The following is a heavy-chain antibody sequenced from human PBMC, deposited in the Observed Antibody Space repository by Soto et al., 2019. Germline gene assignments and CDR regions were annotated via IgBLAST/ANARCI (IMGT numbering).Heavy chain of an antibody. CDR3: ARGRVDCSGGSCYSNNYYYYMDV. D-gene: IGHD2-15*01. Sequence: SETLSLTCAVYGGSFSGYYWSWIRQPPGKGLEWIGEINHSGSTNYNPSLKSRVTISVDTSKNQFSLKLSSVTAADTAVYYCARGRVDCSGGSCYSNNYYYYMDVWGKGTTVTVSS. CDR1: GGSFSGYY. CDR2: INHSGST. J-gene: IGHJ6*03. V-gene: IGHV4-34*01.